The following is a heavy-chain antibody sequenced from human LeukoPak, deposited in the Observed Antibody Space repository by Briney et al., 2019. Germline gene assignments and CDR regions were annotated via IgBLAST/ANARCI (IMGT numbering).Heavy chain of an antibody. CDR1: GFTVSSKY. Sequence: PWGSLSLSCAASGFTVSSKYRSWVRQAPGKGLEWVSVIYSGGSTYYADSVKGRFTISRDNSKNTVYLQMNSLRAEDTAVYYCARDGMGIAAVCTVDYWGQPRHVTVSS. CDR2: IYSGGST. V-gene: IGHV3-66*01. J-gene: IGHJ4*02. D-gene: IGHD6-13*01. CDR3: ARDGMGIAAVCTVDY.